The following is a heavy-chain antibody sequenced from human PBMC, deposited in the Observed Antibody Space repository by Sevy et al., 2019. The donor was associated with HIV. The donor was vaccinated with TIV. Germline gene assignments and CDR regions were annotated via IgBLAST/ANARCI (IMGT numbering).Heavy chain of an antibody. D-gene: IGHD3-10*01. CDR3: ARGHYGSGTDAFDI. V-gene: IGHV3-13*01. J-gene: IGHJ3*02. Sequence: GESLKISCAASGFTFSSYDMHWVRQATGKGLEWVSAIGTAGDTYYPGSVKGRFTISRENAKNSLYLQMNSLRAGDTAVYYCARGHYGSGTDAFDIWGQRTMVTVSS. CDR2: IGTAGDT. CDR1: GFTFSSYD.